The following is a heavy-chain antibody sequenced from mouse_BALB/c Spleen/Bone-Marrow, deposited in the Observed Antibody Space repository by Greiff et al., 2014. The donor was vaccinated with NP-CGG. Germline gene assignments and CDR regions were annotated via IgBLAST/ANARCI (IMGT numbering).Heavy chain of an antibody. CDR2: IWAVGNT. J-gene: IGHJ2*01. Sequence: QVQLQQSGPGPGAPSQSLSITCTVSGFSLTSYGVHWVRQPPGKGLEWLGVIWAVGNTNYNSALMSRLSISKDNSKSQVFLKMNSLQTDDTAMYYCARERENDGYYDIDYWGQGTTLTVSP. CDR3: ARERENDGYYDIDY. D-gene: IGHD2-3*01. CDR1: GFSLTSYG. V-gene: IGHV2-9*02.